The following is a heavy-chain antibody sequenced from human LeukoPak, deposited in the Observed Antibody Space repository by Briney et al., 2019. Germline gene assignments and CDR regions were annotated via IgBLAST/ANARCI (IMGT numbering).Heavy chain of an antibody. J-gene: IGHJ4*02. CDR3: ARVYYYDSSGYYWGNFDY. CDR1: GYTFTGYY. D-gene: IGHD3-22*01. V-gene: IGHV1-2*02. CDR2: INPNSGGT. Sequence: ASVKVSCKASGYTFTGYYMHWVRQAPGQGLEWMGWINPNSGGTNYAQKFQGRVTMTRDTSISTAYMELSRLRSDDTAVYYCARVYYYDSSGYYWGNFDYWGQGTLVTVSS.